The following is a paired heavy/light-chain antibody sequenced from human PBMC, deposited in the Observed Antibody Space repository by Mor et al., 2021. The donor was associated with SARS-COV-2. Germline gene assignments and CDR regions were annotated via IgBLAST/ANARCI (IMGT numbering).Heavy chain of an antibody. CDR2: LIENGVDR. J-gene: IGHJ4*02. Sequence: EVQLLESGGGSAQPGGSLRLSCAASGFSFSRHAMSWVRQAPGKGLQWVSGLIENGVDRYYTDSVKGRFTISRDNSRNTLYLQMDSLRVEDTAIYYCVKDYSFVLATPIFDSWGQGTLVTVSS. CDR1: GFSFSRHA. CDR3: VKDYSFVLATPIFDS. V-gene: IGHV3-23*01. D-gene: IGHD2-21*02.
Light chain of an antibody. J-gene: IGKJ1*01. CDR1: QSLVHHNGNTY. Sequence: DIVMTQTPLSSPVTLGQPASISCRSSQSLVHHNGNTYLSWLHQRPGQPPRLLIYKISHRFSGVPDRFSGSGADTDFTLKISRVEADDVGIYYCMQATQFPRTFGQGTKVEIK. CDR2: KIS. CDR3: MQATQFPRT. V-gene: IGKV2-24*01.